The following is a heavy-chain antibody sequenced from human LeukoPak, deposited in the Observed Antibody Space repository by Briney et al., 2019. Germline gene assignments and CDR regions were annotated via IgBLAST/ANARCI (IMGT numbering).Heavy chain of an antibody. Sequence: PGGSLRLSCAASGFTFSSYSMNWVRQAPGKGLEWVSYISSSSSTIYYADSVKGRFTISRDNAKNSLYLQMNSLRAEDTAVYYCARGRFIRGAPVPFDYWGQGTLVTVSS. CDR2: ISSSSSTI. D-gene: IGHD2-2*01. V-gene: IGHV3-48*01. CDR3: ARGRFIRGAPVPFDY. CDR1: GFTFSSYS. J-gene: IGHJ4*02.